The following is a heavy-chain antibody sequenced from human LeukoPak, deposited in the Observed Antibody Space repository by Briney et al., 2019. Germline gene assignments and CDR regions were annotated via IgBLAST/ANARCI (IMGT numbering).Heavy chain of an antibody. V-gene: IGHV3-23*01. CDR2: ISGSGGST. CDR3: AKWWELPPFYFDY. D-gene: IGHD1-26*01. J-gene: IGHJ4*02. Sequence: GGSLRLSCAASGFTFSSYAMSWVRQAPGKGLELVSAISGSGGSTYYADSVKGRFTISRDNSKNTLYLQMNSLRAEDTAVYYCAKWWELPPFYFDYWGQGTLVTVSS. CDR1: GFTFSSYA.